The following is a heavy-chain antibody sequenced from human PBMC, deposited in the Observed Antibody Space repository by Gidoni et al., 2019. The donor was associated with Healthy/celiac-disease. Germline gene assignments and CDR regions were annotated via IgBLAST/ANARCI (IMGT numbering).Heavy chain of an antibody. V-gene: IGHV3-43*01. CDR3: AKDRRNRYYFDY. CDR1: GFTFDDYP. CDR2: ISWDGGST. Sequence: EVQLVESGGVVVQPGGALRLSCTASGFTFDDYPMHWVRQAPGKGLEWVSLISWDGGSTYYADSVKGRFTISRDNSKNSLYLQMNSLRTEDTALYYCAKDRRNRYYFDYWGQGTLVTVSS. J-gene: IGHJ4*02. D-gene: IGHD3-10*01.